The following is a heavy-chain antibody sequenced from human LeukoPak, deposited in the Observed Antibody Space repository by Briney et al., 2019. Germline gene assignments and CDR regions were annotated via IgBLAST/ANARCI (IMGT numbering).Heavy chain of an antibody. Sequence: PSETLSLTCTVSGGSISSGGYYWSWIRQHPGKGLEWIGYIYYSGSTYYNPSLKSRVTISVDTSKNQFSLKLSSVTAADAAVYYCARAKVRSLDVWGQGTTVTVSS. J-gene: IGHJ6*02. D-gene: IGHD3-10*01. CDR2: IYYSGST. CDR3: ARAKVRSLDV. CDR1: GGSISSGGYY. V-gene: IGHV4-31*03.